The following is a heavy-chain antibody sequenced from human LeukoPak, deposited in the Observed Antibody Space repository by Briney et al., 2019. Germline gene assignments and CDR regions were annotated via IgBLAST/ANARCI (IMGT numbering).Heavy chain of an antibody. CDR3: ARDLDRGSYYLRTQYYFDS. J-gene: IGHJ4*02. Sequence: ASVKVSCKASGYTFTSYYMHWVRQAPGQGLEWMGIINPSGGSTSYAQKFQGRVTITRDTSTSTVYMELSSLRSEDTAVYYCARDLDRGSYYLRTQYYFDSWGQGTLVTVSS. CDR1: GYTFTSYY. CDR2: INPSGGST. V-gene: IGHV1-46*01. D-gene: IGHD1-26*01.